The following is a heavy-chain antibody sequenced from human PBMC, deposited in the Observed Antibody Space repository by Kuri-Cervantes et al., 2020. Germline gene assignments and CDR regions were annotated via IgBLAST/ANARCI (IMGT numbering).Heavy chain of an antibody. Sequence: GESLKISCAASGFTFSHYGMHWVRQAPGKGLEWVAIISYDGSNEYYVDSVKGRFTISRDNAKNSLYLQMNSLRAEDTAVYYCARGGRWFNDAFDIWGQGTMVTVSS. J-gene: IGHJ3*02. CDR2: ISYDGSNE. CDR3: ARGGRWFNDAFDI. CDR1: GFTFSHYG. V-gene: IGHV3-30*03. D-gene: IGHD4-23*01.